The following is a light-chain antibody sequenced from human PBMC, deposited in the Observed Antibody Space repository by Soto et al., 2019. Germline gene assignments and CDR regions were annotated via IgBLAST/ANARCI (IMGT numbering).Light chain of an antibody. J-gene: IGKJ1*01. Sequence: EIVMTQYPATLSVSPGERATLSCRASQSVGSNLAWYQQKPGQAPRLLIYHASTRAAGGPARFSGSGSGTEFTLTISSLQSEDFAVYYCHQYNNWPPGTFGQGTKVEIK. CDR3: HQYNNWPPGT. CDR1: QSVGSN. CDR2: HAS. V-gene: IGKV3-15*01.